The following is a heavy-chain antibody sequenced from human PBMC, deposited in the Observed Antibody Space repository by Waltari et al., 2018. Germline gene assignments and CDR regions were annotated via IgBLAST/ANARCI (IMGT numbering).Heavy chain of an antibody. J-gene: IGHJ4*02. CDR2: FDPEDGET. CDR1: GYTLTELS. CDR3: ATGGAHDYGDYGLLDY. D-gene: IGHD4-17*01. Sequence: QVQLVQSGAEVTKPGASVKVSCKVSGYTLTELSMPWVRQAPGKGLEWMGGFDPEDGETIYAQKFQGRVTMTEDTSTDTAYMELSSLRSEDTAVYYCATGGAHDYGDYGLLDYWGQGTLVTVSS. V-gene: IGHV1-24*01.